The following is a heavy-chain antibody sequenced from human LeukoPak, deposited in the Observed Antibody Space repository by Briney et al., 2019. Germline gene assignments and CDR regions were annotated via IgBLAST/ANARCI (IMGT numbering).Heavy chain of an antibody. CDR1: GGTFSSYA. V-gene: IGHV1-69*05. CDR2: IIPIFGTA. J-gene: IGHJ4*02. Sequence: SVKVSCKASGGTFSSYAISWVRQTPGQGLEWMGGIIPIFGTANYAQKFQGRVTITTDESTSTAYMELSSLRSEDTAVYYCADFWSGYYPGSWGQGTLVTVSS. CDR3: ADFWSGYYPGS. D-gene: IGHD3-3*01.